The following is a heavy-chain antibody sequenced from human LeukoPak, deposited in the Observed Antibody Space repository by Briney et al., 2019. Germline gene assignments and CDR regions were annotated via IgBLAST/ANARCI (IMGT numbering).Heavy chain of an antibody. J-gene: IGHJ4*02. Sequence: PSETLSLTCTVSGGSIISYFWSWIRQPPGKGPEWIGYIFDSGTTNYNPSTHYNPSLKSRVTVSLDTSKNHFSLKLSSVTAADTAVYLCARGGVTTIAQYDYWGQGILVTVSS. D-gene: IGHD5-12*01. CDR3: ARGGVTTIAQYDY. CDR2: IFDSGTT. V-gene: IGHV4-59*01. CDR1: GGSIISYF.